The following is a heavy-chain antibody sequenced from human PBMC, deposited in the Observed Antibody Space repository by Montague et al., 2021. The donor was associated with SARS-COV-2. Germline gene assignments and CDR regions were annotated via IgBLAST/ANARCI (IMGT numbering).Heavy chain of an antibody. CDR2: IHYSGST. D-gene: IGHD5-12*01. J-gene: IGHJ3*01. CDR1: GGSVSNPTYY. V-gene: IGHV4-61*01. Sequence: SETLSLTCSVSGGSVSNPTYYWSWIRQPPGKGLEWIVSIHYSGSTSNTLSLKSRVTISVDMSKNQFSLKLSSVTAADTAVYYCARLSRYCGYERVFDVWGQGTSVTVSS. CDR3: ARLSRYCGYERVFDV.